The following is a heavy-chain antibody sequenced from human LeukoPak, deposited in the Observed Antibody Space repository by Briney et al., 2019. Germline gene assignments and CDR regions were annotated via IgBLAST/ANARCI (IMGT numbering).Heavy chain of an antibody. CDR2: IRHSGNS. Sequence: SETLSLTCTVSGASATDYYWSWIRQSPGKGLEWISYIRHSGNSDYNPSLRSRVTTSLDTSKNQFSLNLISVTAADTAVYYCTRGHWGLQSWSQGTLVTVSS. V-gene: IGHV4-59*02. D-gene: IGHD7-27*01. CDR1: GASATDYY. CDR3: TRGHWGLQS. J-gene: IGHJ5*02.